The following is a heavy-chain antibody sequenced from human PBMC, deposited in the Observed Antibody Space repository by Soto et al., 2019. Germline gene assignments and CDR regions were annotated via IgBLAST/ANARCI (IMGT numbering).Heavy chain of an antibody. CDR1: GFTFSSYA. J-gene: IGHJ3*02. CDR2: ISSNGGST. V-gene: IGHV3-64*01. CDR3: ARDFKSFSGDAFDI. D-gene: IGHD6-25*01. Sequence: GGSLRLSCAASGFTFSSYAMHWVRQAPGKGLEYVSAISSNGGSTYYANSVKGRFTISRDNSKNTLYLQMGSLRAEDMAVYYCARDFKSFSGDAFDIWGQGTMVTVSS.